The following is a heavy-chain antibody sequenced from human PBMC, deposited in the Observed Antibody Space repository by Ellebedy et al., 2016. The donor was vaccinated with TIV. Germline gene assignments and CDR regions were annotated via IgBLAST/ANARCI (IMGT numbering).Heavy chain of an antibody. V-gene: IGHV3-23*01. J-gene: IGHJ4*02. CDR2: ISSSGRRP. D-gene: IGHD5-18*01. CDR1: GFTFSSFA. Sequence: GESLKISCAASGFTFSSFAMNWVRQAPGKGLEWVSGISSSGRRPYYADSVKGRFTISRDNSKNTLYLQMNSLRAEDTAEYYCARLHSYGPYFFDFWGPGSLVTVSS. CDR3: ARLHSYGPYFFDF.